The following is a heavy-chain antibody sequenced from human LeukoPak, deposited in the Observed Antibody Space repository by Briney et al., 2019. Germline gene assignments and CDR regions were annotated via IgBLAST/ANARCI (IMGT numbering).Heavy chain of an antibody. D-gene: IGHD6-19*01. V-gene: IGHV3-66*01. CDR3: ARSPIAVAGQNIFDY. CDR1: GFTVSSNY. Sequence: PGGSLRLSCAASGFTVSSNYMSWVRQAPGKGLEWVSVLYSGGSTYYADSVKGRFTISRDNSKNTLYLQMNSLRAEDTAVYYCARSPIAVAGQNIFDYWGQGTLVTVSS. J-gene: IGHJ4*02. CDR2: LYSGGST.